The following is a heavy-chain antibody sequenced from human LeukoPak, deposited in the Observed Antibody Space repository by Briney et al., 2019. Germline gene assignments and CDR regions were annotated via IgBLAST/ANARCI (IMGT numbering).Heavy chain of an antibody. V-gene: IGHV3-15*01. Sequence: GGSLRLSCAASGFTFTNAWMSWVRQAPGKGLEWVGRINSKTDGGTTDYAAPVKGRFTISRDDSKTTLYLQMNSLKTEDTAVYYCTTAGYSYAHSYYFDYWGQGTLVTVSS. CDR3: TTAGYSYAHSYYFDY. CDR1: GFTFTNAW. D-gene: IGHD5-18*01. J-gene: IGHJ4*02. CDR2: INSKTDGGTT.